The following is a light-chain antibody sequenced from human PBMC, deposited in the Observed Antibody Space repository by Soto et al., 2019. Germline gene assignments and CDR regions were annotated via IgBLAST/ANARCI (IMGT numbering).Light chain of an antibody. CDR2: DAS. CDR1: QSVSTY. CDR3: QQRSSWVT. Sequence: EIALTQSPATLSLSPGERATLSCRASQSVSTYLAWYQQKPGQPPRLLIFDASKRATGIPVRFSGSGSGTDFTLTISSIEPEDFAVYYCQQRSSWVTFGGGTKVDIK. J-gene: IGKJ4*01. V-gene: IGKV3-11*01.